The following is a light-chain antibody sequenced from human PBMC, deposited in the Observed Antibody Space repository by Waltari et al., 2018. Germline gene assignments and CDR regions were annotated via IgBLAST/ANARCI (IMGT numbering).Light chain of an antibody. CDR1: SSDVGWYSF. J-gene: IGLJ3*02. CDR2: DVS. CDR3: STYTTSSALL. V-gene: IGLV2-14*03. Sequence: QSALTQPASVSGSPGQSITISCTGTSSDVGWYSFVSWYQQHPGKAPKLMIYDVSKRPSGISNRFSGSKSGNTASLTISGLQTEDEADYFCSTYTTSSALLFGGGTRLTVL.